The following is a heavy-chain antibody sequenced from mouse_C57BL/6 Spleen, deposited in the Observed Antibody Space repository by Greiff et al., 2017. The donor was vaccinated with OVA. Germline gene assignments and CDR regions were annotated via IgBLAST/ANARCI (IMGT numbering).Heavy chain of an antibody. CDR3: ARSPDSSGAWFAY. J-gene: IGHJ3*01. CDR2: IYPSDSET. D-gene: IGHD3-2*02. V-gene: IGHV1-61*01. CDR1: GYTFTSYW. Sequence: VQLQQPGAELVRPGSSVKLSCKASGYTFTSYWMDWVKQRPGQGLEWIGNIYPSDSETHYNQKFKDKATLTVDKSSSTAYMQLSSLTSEDSAVYYCARSPDSSGAWFAYWGQGTLVTVSA.